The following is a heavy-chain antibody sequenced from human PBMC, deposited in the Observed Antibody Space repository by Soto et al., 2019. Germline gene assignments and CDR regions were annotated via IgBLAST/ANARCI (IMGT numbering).Heavy chain of an antibody. CDR1: GGSISSGDYY. V-gene: IGHV4-30-4*01. D-gene: IGHD3-22*01. CDR3: ARSFFYDSSLVGFDP. Sequence: PSETLSLTCTVSGGSISSGDYYWSWIRQPPGKGLEWIGYIYYSGSTYYNPSLKSRVTISVDTSKNQFSLKLSSVTAADTAVYYCARSFFYDSSLVGFDPWGQGTRVTVSS. J-gene: IGHJ5*02. CDR2: IYYSGST.